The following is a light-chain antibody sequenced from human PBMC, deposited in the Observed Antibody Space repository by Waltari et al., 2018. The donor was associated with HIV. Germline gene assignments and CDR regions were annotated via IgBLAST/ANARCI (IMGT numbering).Light chain of an antibody. V-gene: IGLV2-14*01. J-gene: IGLJ2*01. CDR3: SSFATSDTLL. CDR1: SDDIGLYNF. Sequence: QSALTQPASVSGSPGQSITIPCTGTSDDIGLYNFVSCYQKHPDKAPQLIIYGNTNRPAGVSYRFSGSKSDNTASLTISGLQAEDEADYYCSSFATSDTLLFGGGTKLTVL. CDR2: GNT.